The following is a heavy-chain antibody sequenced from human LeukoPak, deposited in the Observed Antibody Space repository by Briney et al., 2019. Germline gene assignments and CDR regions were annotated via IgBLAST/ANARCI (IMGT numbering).Heavy chain of an antibody. CDR3: VRVTLIREGFDL. V-gene: IGHV3-74*01. CDR2: ISSDGTST. J-gene: IGHJ4*02. CDR1: GFNLNTYW. Sequence: PGGSLRLSYAASGFNLNTYWMHWVRQTPGKGLVWVARISSDGTSTDYADFVEGRFTISRDNAKNTLYLQMNSLRVDDTAVYYCVRVTLIREGFDLWGQGTLVTVSS. D-gene: IGHD3-10*01.